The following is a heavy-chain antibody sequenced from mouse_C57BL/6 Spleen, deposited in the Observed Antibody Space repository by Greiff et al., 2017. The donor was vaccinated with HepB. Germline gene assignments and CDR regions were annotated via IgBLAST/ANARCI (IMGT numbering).Heavy chain of an antibody. V-gene: IGHV1-20*01. CDR1: GYSFTGYF. D-gene: IGHD1-1*01. CDR2: INPYNGDT. CDR3: ARYPLYYGSSYDY. Sequence: VQLQQSGPELVKPGDSVKISCKASGYSFTGYFMNWVMQSHGKSLEWIGRINPYNGDTFYNQKFKGKATLTVDKSSSTAHMELRSLTSEDSAVYYCARYPLYYGSSYDYGGQGTTLTVSS. J-gene: IGHJ2*01.